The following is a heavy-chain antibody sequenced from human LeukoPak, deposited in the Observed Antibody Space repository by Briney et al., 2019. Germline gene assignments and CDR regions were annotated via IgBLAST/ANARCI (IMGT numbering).Heavy chain of an antibody. CDR1: GYKFTNDG. V-gene: IGHV1-18*01. D-gene: IGHD3-22*01. CDR3: ARGSPPRVYYDRSGYYSYYFDY. CDR2: ISPYNGNT. J-gene: IGHJ4*02. Sequence: ASVKVSCKASGYKFTNDGISWVRQAPGQGLEWMGWISPYNGNTIYAQKLQGRVTMTTDTSTSTAYMELRSLRSDDTAVYYCARGSPPRVYYDRSGYYSYYFDYWGQGTLVTVSS.